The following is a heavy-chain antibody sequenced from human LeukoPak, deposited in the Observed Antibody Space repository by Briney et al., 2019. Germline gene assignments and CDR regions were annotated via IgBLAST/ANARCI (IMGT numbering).Heavy chain of an antibody. CDR1: GGSISSGGYS. J-gene: IGHJ3*02. D-gene: IGHD1-14*01. CDR3: ASKNNVKAFDI. Sequence: PSETLSLTCAVSGGSISSGGYSWSWIRQPPGKGLEWIGYIYHSGSTYYNPSLKSRVTISVDRSKNQFSLKLSSVTAADTAVYYCASKNNVKAFDIWGQGTVVTVSS. V-gene: IGHV4-30-2*01. CDR2: IYHSGST.